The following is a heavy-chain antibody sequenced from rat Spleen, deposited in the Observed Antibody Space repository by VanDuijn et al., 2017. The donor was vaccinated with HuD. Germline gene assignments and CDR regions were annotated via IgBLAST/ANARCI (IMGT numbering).Heavy chain of an antibody. D-gene: IGHD1-9*01. J-gene: IGHJ2*01. CDR3: ARPTTGIPFNY. V-gene: IGHV5S10*01. CDR1: GFTFSDYN. Sequence: EVQLVESGGGLVQPGRSLKLSCEASGFTFSDYNMAWVRQAPKKGLEWVATIIYDGSGTYYRDSVKGRFTISRDNAKSTLYLQVDSLRSEDTAIYYCARPTTGIPFNYWGQGVMVTVSS. CDR2: IIYDGSGT.